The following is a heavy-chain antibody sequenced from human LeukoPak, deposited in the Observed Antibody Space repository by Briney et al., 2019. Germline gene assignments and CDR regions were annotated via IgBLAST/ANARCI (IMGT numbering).Heavy chain of an antibody. CDR2: ISSSGSTI. V-gene: IGHV3-11*01. Sequence: GGSLRLSCAASGFTFRDYYMSWIRQAPGKGLEWVSYISSSGSTIYYADSVKGRFTISRDNAKNSLYLQMNSLRAEDTAVYYCARVDSGYDSGYYYYYMDVWGKGTTVTVSS. CDR1: GFTFRDYY. CDR3: ARVDSGYDSGYYYYYMDV. D-gene: IGHD5-12*01. J-gene: IGHJ6*03.